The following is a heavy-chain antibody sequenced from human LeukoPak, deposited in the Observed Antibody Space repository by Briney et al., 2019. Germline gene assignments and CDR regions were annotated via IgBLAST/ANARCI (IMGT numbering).Heavy chain of an antibody. CDR2: INHSGST. J-gene: IGHJ3*02. Sequence: PSETLSLTCTVSGGSISSGSYYWSWIRQPPGKGLEWIGEINHSGSTNYNPSLKSRVTISVDTSKNQFSLKLSSVTAADTAVYYCARGRRLRSIFGVVTPGAFDIWGQGTMVTVSS. D-gene: IGHD3-3*01. CDR1: GGSISSGSYY. V-gene: IGHV4-39*07. CDR3: ARGRRLRSIFGVVTPGAFDI.